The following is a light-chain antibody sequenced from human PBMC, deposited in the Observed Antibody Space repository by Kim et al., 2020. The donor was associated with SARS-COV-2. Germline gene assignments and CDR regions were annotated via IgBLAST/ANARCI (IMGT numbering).Light chain of an antibody. CDR3: SSYARSSSYV. J-gene: IGLJ1*01. Sequence: QSALTQPASVSGSPGQSITISCTGTSSDVGAYKYVSWYQQHPGKAPELMVFDVSERPSGISNRFSGSKSGNTASLTISGLQAEYEADYYCSSYARSSSYVFGTGTKVTVL. V-gene: IGLV2-14*01. CDR2: DVS. CDR1: SSDVGAYKY.